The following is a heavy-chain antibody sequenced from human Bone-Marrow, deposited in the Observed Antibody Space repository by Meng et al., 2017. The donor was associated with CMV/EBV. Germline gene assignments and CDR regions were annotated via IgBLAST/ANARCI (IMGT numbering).Heavy chain of an antibody. D-gene: IGHD3-3*01. V-gene: IGHV1-8*02. Sequence: ASVKVSCKASGYTFTGYYMHWVRQAPGQGLEWMGWINPNSGNTGYAQKFQGRVTMTRDTSISTAYMELTSLKSEDTALYYCARGGGTVRFLEWLNYWGQGTLVTVSS. J-gene: IGHJ4*02. CDR1: GYTFTGYY. CDR3: ARGGGTVRFLEWLNY. CDR2: INPNSGNT.